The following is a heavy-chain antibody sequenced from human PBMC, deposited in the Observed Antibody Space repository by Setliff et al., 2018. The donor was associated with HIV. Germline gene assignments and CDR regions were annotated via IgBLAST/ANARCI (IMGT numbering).Heavy chain of an antibody. CDR2: INQSGGI. V-gene: IGHV4-34*01. CDR1: GGSFSGHY. CDR3: ATASGYDLFMGAFDI. J-gene: IGHJ3*02. D-gene: IGHD5-12*01. Sequence: SETLSLTCAVYGGSFSGHYWTWIRQAPGKGLEWIGEINQSGGINYNPSLKSRVTISIDTFKNQFSMKLYSVTAADTAVYYCATASGYDLFMGAFDIWGQGTMVTVSS.